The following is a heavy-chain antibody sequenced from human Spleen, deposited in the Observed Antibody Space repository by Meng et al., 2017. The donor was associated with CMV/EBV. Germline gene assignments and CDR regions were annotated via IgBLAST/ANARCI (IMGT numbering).Heavy chain of an antibody. J-gene: IGHJ4*02. CDR3: ARFGNYYDFWYDH. CDR1: RGSISNYY. CDR2: ISYSGST. D-gene: IGHD3-3*01. V-gene: IGHV4-59*01. Sequence: SETLSLTCTVSRGSISNYYWSWIRQPPGKGLEWIGYISYSGSTNYNPSLKSRVTISVDTSKNQFSLKLTSVTAADTAMYYCARFGNYYDFWYDHWGQGTLVTVSS.